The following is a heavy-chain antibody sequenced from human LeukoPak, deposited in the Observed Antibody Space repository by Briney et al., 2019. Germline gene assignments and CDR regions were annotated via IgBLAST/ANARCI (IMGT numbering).Heavy chain of an antibody. CDR2: IYTSGST. CDR3: ASDMVRADY. V-gene: IGHV4-61*02. Sequence: SETLSLTCTVSGGSISSGSYYWSWIRQPAGTGLEWIGRIYTSGSTNYNPSLKSRVTISVDTSKNQFSLKLSSVTAADTAVYYCASDMVRADYWGQGTLVTVSS. D-gene: IGHD3-10*01. J-gene: IGHJ4*02. CDR1: GGSISSGSYY.